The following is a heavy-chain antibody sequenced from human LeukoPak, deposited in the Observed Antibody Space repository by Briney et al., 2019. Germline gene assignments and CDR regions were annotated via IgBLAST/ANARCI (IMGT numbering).Heavy chain of an antibody. CDR2: ISPSGSTI. CDR3: ARDAVAGTPRGYYGMDV. J-gene: IGHJ6*02. D-gene: IGHD6-19*01. CDR1: GFTCSSYS. V-gene: IGHV3-48*01. Sequence: PGGSLRLSCAASGFTCSSYSMNWVRQAPGKGLEWVSYISPSGSTIYYADSVKGRFTISRDNAKNSLYLQVNSLRAEDTAMYYCARDAVAGTPRGYYGMDVWGQGTTVTVSS.